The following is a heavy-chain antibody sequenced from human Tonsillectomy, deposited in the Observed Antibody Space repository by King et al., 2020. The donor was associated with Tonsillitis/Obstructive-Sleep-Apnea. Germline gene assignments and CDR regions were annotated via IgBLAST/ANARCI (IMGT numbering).Heavy chain of an antibody. CDR2: FDPEDGET. Sequence: QLVQSGAEVRKPGASVKVSCKVSGYTLTELSIHWVRQAPGKGLECMGGFDPEDGETVYAQKFQGRVTVTGDTSTDTAYMELSSLTSEDTAVYYCATGPRRSMVQIYYYYMDVWGKGTAVTVSS. CDR3: ATGPRRSMVQIYYYYMDV. V-gene: IGHV1-24*01. J-gene: IGHJ6*03. D-gene: IGHD3-10*01. CDR1: GYTLTELS.